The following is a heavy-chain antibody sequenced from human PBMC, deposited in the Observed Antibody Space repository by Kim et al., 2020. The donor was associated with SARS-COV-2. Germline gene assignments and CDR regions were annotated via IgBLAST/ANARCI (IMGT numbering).Heavy chain of an antibody. Sequence: SETLSLTCTVSGGSISSGGYYWSWIRQHPGKGLEWIGYIYYSGSTYYNPSLKSRVTISVDTSKNQFSLKLSSVTAADTAVYYCARLALYCSSTSCGDVWGQGTTVTVSS. J-gene: IGHJ6*02. CDR3: ARLALYCSSTSCGDV. CDR2: IYYSGST. CDR1: GGSISSGGYY. V-gene: IGHV4-31*03. D-gene: IGHD2-2*01.